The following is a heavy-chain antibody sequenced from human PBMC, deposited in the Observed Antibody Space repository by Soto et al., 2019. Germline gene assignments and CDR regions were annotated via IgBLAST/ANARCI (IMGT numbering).Heavy chain of an antibody. CDR3: AREDYYDSSGYYGY. J-gene: IGHJ4*02. D-gene: IGHD3-22*01. CDR2: IYSGGST. CDR1: GFTVSSNY. V-gene: IGHV3-53*01. Sequence: TGGSLRLSCAASGFTVSSNYMSWVRQAPGRGLEWVSVIYSGGSTYYADSVKGRFTISRDNSKNTLYLQMNSLRAEDTAVYYCAREDYYDSSGYYGYWGQGTLVTVSS.